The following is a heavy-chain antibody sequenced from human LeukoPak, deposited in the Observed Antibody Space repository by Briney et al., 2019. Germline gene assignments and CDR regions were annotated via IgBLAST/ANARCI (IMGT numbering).Heavy chain of an antibody. CDR1: GFTFSSYE. CDR2: ISSSGSTI. Sequence: GGSLRLSCAASGFTFSSYEMNWVRQAPGKGLEWVSYISSSGSTIYYADSVKGRFTISRDNAKNSLYLQMNSLRAEDTAVYYCARDTRWGAFDIWGQGTMVTVSS. V-gene: IGHV3-48*03. CDR3: ARDTRWGAFDI. J-gene: IGHJ3*02. D-gene: IGHD5-24*01.